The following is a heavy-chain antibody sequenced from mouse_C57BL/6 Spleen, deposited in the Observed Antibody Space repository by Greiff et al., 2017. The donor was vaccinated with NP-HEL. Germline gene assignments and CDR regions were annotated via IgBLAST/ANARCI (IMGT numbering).Heavy chain of an antibody. V-gene: IGHV1-52*01. CDR3: ARPTVDYAMDY. Sequence: QVQLQQPGAELVRPGSSVKLSCKASGYTFTSYWMHWVKQRPIQGLEWIGNIDPSDSETHYNQKFKDKATLTVDKSSSTAYMQLSSLTSEDSAVYYCARPTVDYAMDYWGQGTSVTVSS. CDR1: GYTFTSYW. D-gene: IGHD1-1*01. CDR2: IDPSDSET. J-gene: IGHJ4*01.